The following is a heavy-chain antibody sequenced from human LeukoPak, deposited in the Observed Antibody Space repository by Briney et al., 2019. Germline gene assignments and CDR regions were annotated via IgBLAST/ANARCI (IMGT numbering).Heavy chain of an antibody. CDR2: ISSSSSYI. Sequence: GGSLRLSCAASGFTFSSYIMNWVRQAPGKGLEWVSSISSSSSYIYYADSVKGRFTISRDNAKNSLYLQMNSLRAEDTAVYYCAREDGSYSLPYFDYWGQGTLVTVSS. J-gene: IGHJ4*02. D-gene: IGHD1-26*01. V-gene: IGHV3-21*01. CDR1: GFTFSSYI. CDR3: AREDGSYSLPYFDY.